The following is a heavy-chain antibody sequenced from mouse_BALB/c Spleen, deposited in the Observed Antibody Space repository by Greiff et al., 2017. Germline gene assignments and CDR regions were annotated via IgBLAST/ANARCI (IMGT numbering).Heavy chain of an antibody. Sequence: EVQLKESGPGLVKPSQSLSLTCTVTGYSITSDYAWNWIRQFPGNKLEWMGYISYSGSTSYNPSLKSRISITRDTSKNQFFLQLNSVTTEDTATYYCAREGFMITDYWGQGTTLTVSS. V-gene: IGHV3-2*02. CDR1: GYSITSDYA. D-gene: IGHD2-4*01. CDR3: AREGFMITDY. CDR2: ISYSGST. J-gene: IGHJ2*01.